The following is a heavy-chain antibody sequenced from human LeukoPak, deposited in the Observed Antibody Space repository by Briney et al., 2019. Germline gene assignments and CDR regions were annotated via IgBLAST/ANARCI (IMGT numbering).Heavy chain of an antibody. D-gene: IGHD3-22*01. J-gene: IGHJ3*02. V-gene: IGHV3-72*01. CDR2: TRNKAKSYTT. CDR3: ARVGGYYDSSGYYYFDAFDM. CDR1: GFIFIDHY. Sequence: PGGSLRLSCAASGFIFIDHYMDWVRQAPGKGLEWVGRTSRTRNKAKSYTTEYAASVKGRFTISRDDSKNSVYLQMNSLKIEDTAVYYCARVGGYYDSSGYYYFDAFDMWGQGTMVTVSS.